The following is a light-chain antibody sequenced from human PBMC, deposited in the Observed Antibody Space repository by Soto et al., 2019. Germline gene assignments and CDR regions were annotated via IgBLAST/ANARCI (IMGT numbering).Light chain of an antibody. CDR3: CSYAGSYSWV. V-gene: IGLV2-11*01. CDR2: DVS. CDR1: SSDVGGYNY. Sequence: QSALTQPRSVSGYPGQSVAISCTGTSSDVGGYNYVSWYQQHPGKAPKLMIYDVSKRPSGVPDRFSGSNSGNTASLTISGLQAEDEADYYCCSYAGSYSWVFGGGTKLTVL. J-gene: IGLJ3*02.